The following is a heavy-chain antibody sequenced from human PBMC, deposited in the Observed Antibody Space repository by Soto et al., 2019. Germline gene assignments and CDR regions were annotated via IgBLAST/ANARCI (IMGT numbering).Heavy chain of an antibody. Sequence: SETLSLTCAVSGDSITNSNWWSWVRQAPGKGPEWIGEIYHSGATTYNPSLKSRATISVDPSNNHFSLELTSVTAADTAVYFCARDLGTGTDYWGQGTLVTVSS. D-gene: IGHD1-1*01. CDR1: GDSITNSNW. J-gene: IGHJ4*02. CDR2: IYHSGAT. CDR3: ARDLGTGTDY. V-gene: IGHV4-4*02.